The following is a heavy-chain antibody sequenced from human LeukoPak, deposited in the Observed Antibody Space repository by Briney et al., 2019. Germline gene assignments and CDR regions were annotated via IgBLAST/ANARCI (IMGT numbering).Heavy chain of an antibody. D-gene: IGHD2-15*01. J-gene: IGHJ5*02. V-gene: IGHV1-2*02. Sequence: GASVKVSCKASGYTFTGYYMHWVRQAPGQGLEWMGWINPNSGGTNYAQKFQGRVTITRNTSISTAYMELSSLRSEDTAVYYCARGPTFPYCSGGSCYRYNWFDPWGQGTLVTVSS. CDR3: ARGPTFPYCSGGSCYRYNWFDP. CDR1: GYTFTGYY. CDR2: INPNSGGT.